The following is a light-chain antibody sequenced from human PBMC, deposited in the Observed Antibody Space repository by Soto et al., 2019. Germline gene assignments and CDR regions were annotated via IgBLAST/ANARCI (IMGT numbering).Light chain of an antibody. CDR1: QSVSSSS. CDR2: AAS. V-gene: IGKV3-20*01. J-gene: IGKJ2*01. CDR3: QHYGASPKYT. Sequence: EIVLTQSPGTLSLSPGQRATLSCRASQSVSSSSLAWYQQRPGQAPRLLIYAASRRATGIPDRFSGSGSGPDFTLTISRLEPEEFAVYYCQHYGASPKYTFGQGNKREIK.